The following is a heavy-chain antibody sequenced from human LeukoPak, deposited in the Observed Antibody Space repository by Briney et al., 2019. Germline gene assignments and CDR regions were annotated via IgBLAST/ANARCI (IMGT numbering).Heavy chain of an antibody. CDR1: GFTFNNYA. CDR3: AIIKDIVIN. Sequence: GGSLRLSCATSGFTFNNYAMTWVRQAPGKGLEWVSVISGGGSTYYANSVKGRFTISRDNSKNTLYLQMNSLRAEDTAVYYCAIIKDIVINWGQGTLVTVSS. V-gene: IGHV3-23*01. J-gene: IGHJ4*02. CDR2: ISGGGST. D-gene: IGHD2-15*01.